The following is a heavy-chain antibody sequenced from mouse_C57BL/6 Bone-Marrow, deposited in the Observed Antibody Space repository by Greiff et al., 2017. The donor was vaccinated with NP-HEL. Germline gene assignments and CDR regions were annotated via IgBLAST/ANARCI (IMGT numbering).Heavy chain of an antibody. CDR2: FYPRSGNT. CDR1: GYTFTRYG. J-gene: IGHJ3*01. V-gene: IGHV1-81*01. D-gene: IGHD1-1*01. Sequence: VQLQQSGAELARPGASVKLSCKASGYTFTRYGISWVKQRTGQGLEWIGEFYPRSGNTYYNEQFKGKATLTAAKSSSTAYMALRSLTSDDSAVYFCARGYYGSSYVSWFACGGQGTLVTVSP. CDR3: ARGYYGSSYVSWFAC.